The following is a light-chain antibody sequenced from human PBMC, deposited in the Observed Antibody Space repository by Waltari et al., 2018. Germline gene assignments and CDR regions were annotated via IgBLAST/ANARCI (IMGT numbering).Light chain of an antibody. V-gene: IGKV3-11*01. Sequence: EIVLTQSPATLSLSPGERATLSCRASQSVGSYLAWYQQKPGQAPRLLIYDASNRATGIPARFSGSGSGTDFTLTISSLGPEDFAVYYCQQRKDWPPITFGQGTRLDIK. J-gene: IGKJ5*01. CDR1: QSVGSY. CDR2: DAS. CDR3: QQRKDWPPIT.